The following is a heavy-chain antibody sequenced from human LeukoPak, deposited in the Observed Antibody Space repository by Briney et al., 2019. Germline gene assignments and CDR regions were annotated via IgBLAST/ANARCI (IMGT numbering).Heavy chain of an antibody. CDR1: GGSFSGYY. CDR2: INHSGST. CDR3: ARRGSGVVVVL. J-gene: IGHJ4*02. V-gene: IGHV4-34*01. D-gene: IGHD3-22*01. Sequence: PSETLSLTCAVYGGSFSGYYWSWIRQPPGKGLEWIGEINHSGSTNYNPSLKSRVTISVDTSKNQFSLKLSSVTAADTAVYYCARRGSGVVVVLWGQGTLVTVSS.